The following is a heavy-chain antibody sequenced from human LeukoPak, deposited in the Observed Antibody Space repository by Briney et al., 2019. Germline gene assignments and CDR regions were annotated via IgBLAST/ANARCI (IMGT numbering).Heavy chain of an antibody. Sequence: ASVKVSCKASGYTFTSYAMHRVRQAPGQRLEWMGWINAGNGNTKYSQKFQGRVTITRDTSASTAYMELSSLRSEDTAVYYCARRSGSYYDAFDIWGQGTMVTVSS. CDR2: INAGNGNT. V-gene: IGHV1-3*01. CDR1: GYTFTSYA. CDR3: ARRSGSYYDAFDI. D-gene: IGHD1-26*01. J-gene: IGHJ3*02.